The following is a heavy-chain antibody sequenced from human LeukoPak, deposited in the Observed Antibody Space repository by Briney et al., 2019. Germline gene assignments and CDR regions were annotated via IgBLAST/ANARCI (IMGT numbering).Heavy chain of an antibody. CDR3: ARPSHDYGDYVAAGPYFDY. D-gene: IGHD4-17*01. V-gene: IGHV1-2*02. J-gene: IGHJ4*02. CDR1: GYTFTGYY. CDR2: INPNSGGT. Sequence: ASVKVSCEASGYTFTGYYMHWVRQAPGQGLEWMGWINPNSGGTNYAQKFQGRVTMTRDTSISTAYMELSRLRSDDTAVYYCARPSHDYGDYVAAGPYFDYWGQGTLVTVSS.